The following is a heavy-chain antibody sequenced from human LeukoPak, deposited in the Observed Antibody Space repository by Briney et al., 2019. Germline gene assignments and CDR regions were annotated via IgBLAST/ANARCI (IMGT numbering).Heavy chain of an antibody. CDR1: GFTVSSDY. J-gene: IGHJ4*02. CDR3: GRVGHGYNANS. V-gene: IGHV3-66*01. CDR2: ISSGGST. Sequence: PGGSLRLSCAASGFTVSSDYMGWVRQAPEKGLEWVSLISSGGSTYYADSLKGRFTISRDNSKNTLYLQMNSLRAEDTAVYYCGRVGHGYNANSWGQGTLVTASS. D-gene: IGHD5-24*01.